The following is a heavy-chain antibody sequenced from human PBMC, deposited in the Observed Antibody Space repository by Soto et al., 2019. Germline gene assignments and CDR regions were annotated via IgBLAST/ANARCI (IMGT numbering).Heavy chain of an antibody. J-gene: IGHJ4*02. CDR2: ISADGSTT. Sequence: EVQLVESGGGLAQPGGSLRLSCAASGFSFSTYWMHWVRQAPGKGPVWVSRISADGSTTKYADSVKGRFTISRDNAKNSLYLQINSLRAEDTAVYYCARGEDILTGYYLSYWGQGTLVTVSS. CDR3: ARGEDILTGYYLSY. CDR1: GFSFSTYW. D-gene: IGHD3-9*01. V-gene: IGHV3-74*03.